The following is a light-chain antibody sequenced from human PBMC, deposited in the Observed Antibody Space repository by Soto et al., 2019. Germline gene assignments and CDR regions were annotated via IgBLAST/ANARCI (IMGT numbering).Light chain of an antibody. CDR3: QQYDISPWA. V-gene: IGKV3-20*01. CDR1: QTVSSNY. Sequence: IVLTQSPGTLSLSPGERATLSCRASQTVSSNYLAWYQQKPGQTPRLLIYGASSRATAIPDRFSGIGSGTDFTLTISRLEPEDFAVYYCQQYDISPWAFGQGTKVEIK. J-gene: IGKJ1*01. CDR2: GAS.